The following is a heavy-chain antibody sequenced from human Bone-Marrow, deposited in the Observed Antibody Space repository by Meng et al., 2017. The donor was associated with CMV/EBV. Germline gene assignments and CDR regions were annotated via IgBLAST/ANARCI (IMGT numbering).Heavy chain of an antibody. CDR3: ATAANQWLPMAV. V-gene: IGHV1-2*02. D-gene: IGHD6-19*01. CDR2: INPNSGAT. J-gene: IGHJ6*02. Sequence: ASVKVSCKASGYTFSGYYIHWVRQAPGQGLQWMGWINPNSGATNYAQQFQGIVTMTSDTFITTAYMELSRLRSDDTAVYYCATAANQWLPMAVWGPGNTVTGAS. CDR1: GYTFSGYY.